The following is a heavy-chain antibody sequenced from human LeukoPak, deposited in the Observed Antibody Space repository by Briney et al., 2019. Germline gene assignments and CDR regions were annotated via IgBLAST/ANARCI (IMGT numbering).Heavy chain of an antibody. J-gene: IGHJ4*02. CDR2: ITSTSGDM. CDR3: ARAAGYYFDY. CDR1: GFTFKSYS. Sequence: PGGSLRLSCAASGFTFKSYSMNWVRQAPGKGLEWVAFITSTSGDMFYADSVKGRFTISRDNAKNSLYLQMGSLRAEDTAVYYCARAAGYYFDYWGQGSLVTVSS. V-gene: IGHV3-21*05.